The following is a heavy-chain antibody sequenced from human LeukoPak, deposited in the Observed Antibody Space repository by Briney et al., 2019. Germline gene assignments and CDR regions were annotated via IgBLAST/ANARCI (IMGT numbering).Heavy chain of an antibody. V-gene: IGHV3-30*02. J-gene: IGHJ6*03. D-gene: IGHD4-17*01. CDR2: IRYDGSHN. CDR1: GFTFSNYG. Sequence: GGSLRLSSAASGFTFSNYGLHWVRQAPGKGLEWAAFIRYDGSHNYYADSVEGRFTISRDNSEDTLYLQMSSLRAEDTAVYYCAKDQTTVYFSYYYYMDVWGKGTTVTVSS. CDR3: AKDQTTVYFSYYYYMDV.